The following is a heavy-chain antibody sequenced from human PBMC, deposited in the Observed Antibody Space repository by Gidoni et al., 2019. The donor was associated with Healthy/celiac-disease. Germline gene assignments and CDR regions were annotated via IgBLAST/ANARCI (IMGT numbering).Heavy chain of an antibody. CDR1: TFTFSRYG. Sequence: QVHLVESGGGVVQPGGSLRLSCAASTFTFSRYGMHWVRQAPGKGLEWVAFIRYDGSNKYYADSVKGRFTISRDNSKNTLYLQVNSLRAEDTAVYYCAKDLYGNYGMDVWGQGTTVTVSS. V-gene: IGHV3-30*02. CDR3: AKDLYGNYGMDV. J-gene: IGHJ6*02. CDR2: IRYDGSNK. D-gene: IGHD2-8*01.